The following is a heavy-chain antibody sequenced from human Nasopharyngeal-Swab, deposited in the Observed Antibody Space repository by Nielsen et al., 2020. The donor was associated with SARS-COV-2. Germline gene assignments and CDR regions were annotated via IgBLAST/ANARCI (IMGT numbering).Heavy chain of an antibody. CDR3: ARDRYYDFWSGYLEEVGLYYYYGMDV. J-gene: IGHJ6*02. CDR2: ISTSNSYI. V-gene: IGHV3-21*01. Sequence: VRQAPGKGLEWVSSISTSNSYIYYADSVKGRFTISRDNAKNSLYLQMTSLRAEDTAVYYCARDRYYDFWSGYLEEVGLYYYYGMDVWGQGTTVTVSS. D-gene: IGHD3-3*01.